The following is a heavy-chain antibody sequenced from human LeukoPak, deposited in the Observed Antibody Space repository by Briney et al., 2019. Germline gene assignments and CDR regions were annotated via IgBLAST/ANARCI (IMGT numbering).Heavy chain of an antibody. Sequence: SETLSLTCTVSGGSISSYYWSWIRQPPGKGLEWIGYIYYSGSTNYNPSLKSRVTISVDTSKNQFSLKLSSVTAADTAVYYCAGSYGDYGGGYFDYWGQGTLVTVSS. J-gene: IGHJ4*02. CDR2: IYYSGST. CDR1: GGSISSYY. D-gene: IGHD4-17*01. V-gene: IGHV4-59*01. CDR3: AGSYGDYGGGYFDY.